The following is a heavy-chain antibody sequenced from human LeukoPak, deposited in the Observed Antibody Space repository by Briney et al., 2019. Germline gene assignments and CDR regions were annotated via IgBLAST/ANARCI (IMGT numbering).Heavy chain of an antibody. CDR3: AKPRYSSSWYWFDP. J-gene: IGHJ5*02. V-gene: IGHV3-23*01. Sequence: GASLRLSCAASGFTFSSYAMSWVRQAPGKGLEWVSGISGSGGRTYYADSVKGRFTISRDNSKNTLYLQMNSLRAEDTAVYYCAKPRYSSSWYWFDPWDQGTLVTVSS. D-gene: IGHD6-13*01. CDR2: ISGSGGRT. CDR1: GFTFSSYA.